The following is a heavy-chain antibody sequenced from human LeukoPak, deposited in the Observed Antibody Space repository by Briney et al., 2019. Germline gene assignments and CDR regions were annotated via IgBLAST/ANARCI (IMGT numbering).Heavy chain of an antibody. V-gene: IGHV4-34*01. J-gene: IGHJ4*02. CDR3: ARGNADIVVVVAATATLYFDY. D-gene: IGHD2-15*01. CDR2: INHSGST. Sequence: NPSETLSLTCAVYGGSFSGYYWSWIRQPPGKGLEWIGEINHSGSTNYNPSLKSRVTISVDTSKNQFSLKLSSVTAADTAVYYCARGNADIVVVVAATATLYFDYWGQGTLVTVSS. CDR1: GGSFSGYY.